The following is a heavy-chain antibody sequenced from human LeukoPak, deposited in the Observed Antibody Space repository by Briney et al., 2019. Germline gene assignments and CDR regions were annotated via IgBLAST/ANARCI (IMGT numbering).Heavy chain of an antibody. J-gene: IGHJ4*02. CDR1: RFTFSSYA. CDR2: ISGSGGST. V-gene: IGHV3-23*01. CDR3: ARDLGGSGNYYPYFDC. D-gene: IGHD3-10*01. Sequence: GGSLRLSCAASRFTFSSYAMNWVRQAPGKGLEWVSVISGSGGSTSYADSVKGRFTISRDNSKNTLYLQMNSLRAEDTAVYYCARDLGGSGNYYPYFDCWGQGTLVTVSP.